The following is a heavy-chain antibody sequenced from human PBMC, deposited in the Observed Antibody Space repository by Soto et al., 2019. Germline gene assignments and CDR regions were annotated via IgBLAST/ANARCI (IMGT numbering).Heavy chain of an antibody. V-gene: IGHV3-30-3*01. D-gene: IGHD5-12*01. CDR3: ARDLGSHAMDV. CDR2: ISYDGSNK. CDR1: GFTFSSYA. Sequence: QVQLVESGGGVVQPGRSLRLSCAASGFTFSSYAMHWVCQAPGKGLEWVAVISYDGSNKYYADSVKGRFTISRDNSKNTLYLQLNSLRAEDTAVYYCARDLGSHAMDVWGQGTTVTVSS. J-gene: IGHJ6*02.